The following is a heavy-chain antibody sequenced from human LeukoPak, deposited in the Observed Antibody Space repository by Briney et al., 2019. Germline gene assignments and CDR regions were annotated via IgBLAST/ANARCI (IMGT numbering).Heavy chain of an antibody. J-gene: IGHJ6*02. CDR2: INPNSGGT. CDR1: GYTFTGYY. V-gene: IGHV1-2*06. CDR3: AREKNVLLWFGEVEEHPRYYYYGMDV. Sequence: ASVNVSCKASGYTFTGYYMHWVRQAPGQGLEWMGRINPNSGGTNYAQKFQGRVTMTRDTSISTAYMELSRLGSDDTAVYYCAREKNVLLWFGEVEEHPRYYYYGMDVWGQGTTVTVSS. D-gene: IGHD3-10*01.